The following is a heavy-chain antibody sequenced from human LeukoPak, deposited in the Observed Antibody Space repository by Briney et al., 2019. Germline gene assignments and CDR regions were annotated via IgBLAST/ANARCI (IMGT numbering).Heavy chain of an antibody. CDR2: IIPIFGTA. CDR3: ATVHYYDSSGYFNY. CDR1: GGTFSSYA. Sequence: ASVKVSCKASGGTFSSYAISWVRQAPGQGPEWMGGIIPIFGTANYAQKFQGRVTITTDESTSTAYMELSSLRSEDTAVYYCATVHYYDSSGYFNYWGQGTLVTVSS. V-gene: IGHV1-69*05. D-gene: IGHD3-22*01. J-gene: IGHJ4*02.